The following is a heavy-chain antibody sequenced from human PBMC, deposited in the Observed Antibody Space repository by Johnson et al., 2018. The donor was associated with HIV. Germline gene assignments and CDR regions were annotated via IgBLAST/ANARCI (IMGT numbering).Heavy chain of an antibody. CDR3: TTAIYSYDTRDTRAFDI. CDR2: ISSSGSTK. CDR1: GFNFKDYY. D-gene: IGHD3-22*01. J-gene: IGHJ3*02. V-gene: IGHV3-11*01. Sequence: QVQLVESGGGLVKPGGSLRLSCAASGFNFKDYYLNWVRQAPGKGLEWVSHISSSGSTKKYADSVRGRLTVSRDNAKNTLYLQMNSLKTEDTALYYCTTAIYSYDTRDTRAFDIWGQGTMVTVSS.